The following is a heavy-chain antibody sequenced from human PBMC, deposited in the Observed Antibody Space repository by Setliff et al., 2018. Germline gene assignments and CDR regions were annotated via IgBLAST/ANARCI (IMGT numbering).Heavy chain of an antibody. CDR2: TIPVFGTT. Sequence: SVKVFCKASGGTFSSYGISWVRQAPGQGLEWMGGTIPVFGTTDYAQKFQGRVTIMTDESTSTAYMELSSLTSEDTAVYYCARDWFCSGGDCSDVFDFWGQGTMVTVSS. D-gene: IGHD2-21*02. V-gene: IGHV1-69*05. CDR3: ARDWFCSGGDCSDVFDF. J-gene: IGHJ3*01. CDR1: GGTFSSYG.